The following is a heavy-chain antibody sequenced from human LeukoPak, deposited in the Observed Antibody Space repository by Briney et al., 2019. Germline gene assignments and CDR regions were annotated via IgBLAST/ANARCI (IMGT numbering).Heavy chain of an antibody. CDR1: GDIHSSNNAA. CDR3: ARGGTGYYYYYGTDV. J-gene: IGHJ6*04. CDR2: TYYRAKWYN. Sequence: SQTLSLTCAISGDIHSSNNAAWDWVRQSPSRGLEWLGRTYYRAKWYNDYAVSVKSRISINPDTSKNQFSLQLNSVTPEDTAVYYCARGGTGYYYYYGTDVWGKGTSVTVSS. D-gene: IGHD1-26*01. V-gene: IGHV6-1*01.